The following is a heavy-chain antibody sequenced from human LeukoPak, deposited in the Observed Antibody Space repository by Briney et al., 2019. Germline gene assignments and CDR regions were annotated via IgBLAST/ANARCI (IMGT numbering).Heavy chain of an antibody. V-gene: IGHV3-23*01. J-gene: IGHJ4*02. Sequence: SGGSLRLSCAAPGFTLSNYPMGWVRQAPVKGLEWLSAIGEEKSGSWTKSADSVKGRFTISRDNSENTLYLQMDSLTVEDTAVYYCAKAGVISGWDYWGQGVLVTVSS. D-gene: IGHD3-3*02. CDR1: GFTLSNYP. CDR2: IGEEKSGSWT. CDR3: AKAGVISGWDY.